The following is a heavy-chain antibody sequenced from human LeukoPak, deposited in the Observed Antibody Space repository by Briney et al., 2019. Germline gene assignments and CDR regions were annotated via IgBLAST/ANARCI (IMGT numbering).Heavy chain of an antibody. D-gene: IGHD3-22*01. CDR3: TTDRYYDNSALQFQH. Sequence: GGSLRLSRAASAFTLNNAWMSWVRQAPGKGLEWLGRIKRETDGGTIDYAAPVKGRFTISRDDSRNTLYLQMDSLKIEDTAVYYCTTDRYYDNSALQFQHWGQGTLVTVSS. J-gene: IGHJ1*01. V-gene: IGHV3-15*01. CDR2: IKRETDGGTI. CDR1: AFTLNNAW.